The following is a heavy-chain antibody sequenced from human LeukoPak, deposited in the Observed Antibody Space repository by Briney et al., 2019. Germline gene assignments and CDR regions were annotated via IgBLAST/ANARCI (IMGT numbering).Heavy chain of an antibody. Sequence: SETLSLTCTVSGGSISSSSYYWSWIRQPPGKGLEWIGYIYYSGSTNYNPSLKSRDTISVDTSNNHFSLTLSSVTAADTDVYYCTRSDGYGLVGIWGQGTMVTVSS. J-gene: IGHJ3*01. CDR1: GGSISSSSYY. CDR3: TRSDGYGLVGI. D-gene: IGHD3-10*01. V-gene: IGHV4-61*03. CDR2: IYYSGST.